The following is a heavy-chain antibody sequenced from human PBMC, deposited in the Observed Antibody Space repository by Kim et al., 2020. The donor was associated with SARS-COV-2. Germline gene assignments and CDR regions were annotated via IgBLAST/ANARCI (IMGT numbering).Heavy chain of an antibody. CDR2: INPNSGGT. Sequence: ASVKVSCKASGYTFTGYYMHWVRQAPGQGLEWMGWINPNSGGTNYAQKFQGRVTMTRDTSISTAYMELSRLRSDDTAVYYCARITFHDYGDFPADWFDPWGQGTLVTVSS. V-gene: IGHV1-2*02. CDR3: ARITFHDYGDFPADWFDP. J-gene: IGHJ5*02. D-gene: IGHD4-17*01. CDR1: GYTFTGYY.